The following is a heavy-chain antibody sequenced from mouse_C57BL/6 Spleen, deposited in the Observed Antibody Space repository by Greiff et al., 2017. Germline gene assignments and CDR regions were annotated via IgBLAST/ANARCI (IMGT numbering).Heavy chain of an antibody. V-gene: IGHV1-50*01. D-gene: IGHD1-1*01. CDR1: GYTFTSYW. Sequence: VKLQQSGAELVKPGASVKLSCKASGYTFTSYWMQWVKQRPGQGLEWIGEIEPSDSYTNYNQKFKGKATLTVDTSSSTAYMQLRSLTSEDSAVYYCARRRVADYWGQGTTLTVSS. CDR3: ARRRVADY. CDR2: IEPSDSYT. J-gene: IGHJ2*01.